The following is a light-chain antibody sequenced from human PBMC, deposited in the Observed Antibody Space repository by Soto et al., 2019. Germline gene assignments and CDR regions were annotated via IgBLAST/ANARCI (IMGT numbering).Light chain of an antibody. CDR3: ATWDDSLNGRV. V-gene: IGLV1-44*01. J-gene: IGLJ2*01. CDR2: SNH. Sequence: QSVLTQPPSASGTPGQRVTISCSGSSSNIGSNTVNWYHQVPGTAPKLLIYSNHQRPSGVPDRFSGSKSGTSASLAISGLQSEDEADYYCATWDDSLNGRVFGGGTKLTVL. CDR1: SSNIGSNT.